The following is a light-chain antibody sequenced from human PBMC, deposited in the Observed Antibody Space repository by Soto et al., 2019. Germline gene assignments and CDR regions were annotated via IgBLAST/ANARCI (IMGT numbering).Light chain of an antibody. CDR3: SSFTSSSTLV. Sequence: QSVLTQPASVSGSPGQSITISCTGTNSDVGGYNYVSWYQQHPGKAPKLMIYEVSNRPSGVSNRFSGSKSGNTASLTISGLQPEDEADYYCSSFTSSSTLVFGGGTQLTVL. CDR1: NSDVGGYNY. V-gene: IGLV2-14*01. CDR2: EVS. J-gene: IGLJ2*01.